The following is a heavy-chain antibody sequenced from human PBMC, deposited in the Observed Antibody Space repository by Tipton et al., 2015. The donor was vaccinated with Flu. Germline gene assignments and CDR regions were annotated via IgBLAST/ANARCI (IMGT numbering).Heavy chain of an antibody. D-gene: IGHD2-15*01. J-gene: IGHJ5*02. V-gene: IGHV4-31*03. CDR3: ARNPGYCTGGTCSHNWFDP. CDR1: GGSISGVVSY. CDR2: IHYSGST. Sequence: TLSLTCTVSGGSISGVVSYWSWIRQLPGEGPEWIGYIHYSGSTYYNPSFKSRVTMSVDTSKNQFSLNLNSVTAADTAVYYCARNPGYCTGGTCSHNWFDPWGQGTLATVSS.